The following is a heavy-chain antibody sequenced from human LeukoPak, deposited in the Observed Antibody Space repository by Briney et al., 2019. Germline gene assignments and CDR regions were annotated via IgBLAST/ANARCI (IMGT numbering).Heavy chain of an antibody. CDR3: ARHLAPYGPGSYYGGFDP. Sequence: SETLSLTCTVSGGSISSYYWGWIRQPPGKGLEWIGSIYYSGSTYYNPSLKSRVTISVDTSKNQFSLKLSSVTAADTAVYYCARHLAPYGPGSYYGGFDPWGQGTLVTVSS. D-gene: IGHD3-10*01. J-gene: IGHJ5*02. CDR1: GGSISSYY. CDR2: IYYSGST. V-gene: IGHV4-39*01.